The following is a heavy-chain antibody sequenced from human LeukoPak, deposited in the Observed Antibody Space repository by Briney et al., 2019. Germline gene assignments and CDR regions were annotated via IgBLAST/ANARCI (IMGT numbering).Heavy chain of an antibody. V-gene: IGHV3-7*02. D-gene: IGHD2-15*01. CDR3: RCSGQRNSGWYFDL. CDR2: IKQDGSEK. Sequence: GGSLRLSCAASGFTFSNYWMSWVRQAPGKALEWVANIKQDGSEKYYVDSVKGRFTISRDNAKNSLYLQMNSLRAEDTAVYYCRCSGQRNSGWYFDLWGRGTLVTVSS. J-gene: IGHJ2*01. CDR1: GFTFSNYW.